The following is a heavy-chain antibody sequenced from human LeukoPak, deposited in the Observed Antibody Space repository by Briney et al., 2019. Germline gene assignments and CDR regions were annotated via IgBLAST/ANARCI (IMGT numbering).Heavy chain of an antibody. CDR3: ARRHITGTTIDY. CDR2: INPDSDDT. V-gene: IGHV1-2*02. CDR1: GYTFTGYY. Sequence: ASVKVSCKASGYTFTGYYMHWVRQAPGQGLEWMGWINPDSDDTMYAQKFQGRVTMTRDTSISTAYMELSRLRSDDTAVYYCARRHITGTTIDYWGQGTLVTVSS. D-gene: IGHD1-7*01. J-gene: IGHJ4*02.